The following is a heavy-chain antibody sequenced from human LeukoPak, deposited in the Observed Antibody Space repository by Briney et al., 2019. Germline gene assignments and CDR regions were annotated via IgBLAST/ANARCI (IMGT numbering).Heavy chain of an antibody. D-gene: IGHD6-19*01. CDR3: ATYAVADTEY. Sequence: GGSLRLSCAASGFTFSSYSMNWVRQAPGKGLEWVSYISSSSTTIYHAASVKGRFTISRDSAKNSLYLQMNSLRDDDTAVYYCATYAVADTEYWGQGTLLTVSS. CDR1: GFTFSSYS. J-gene: IGHJ4*02. V-gene: IGHV3-48*02. CDR2: ISSSSTTI.